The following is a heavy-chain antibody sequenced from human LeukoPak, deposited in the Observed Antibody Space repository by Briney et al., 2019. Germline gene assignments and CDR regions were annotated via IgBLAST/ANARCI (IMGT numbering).Heavy chain of an antibody. V-gene: IGHV1-69*01. Sequence: GSSVKVSCKASGGTFSSYAISWVRQAPGQGLEWMGGIIPIFGTANYAQKFQGRVTITADESTSTAYMELSSLRSEDTAVYYCARATYYYDSSGYGYHYWGQGTLVTVSS. J-gene: IGHJ4*02. CDR3: ARATYYYDSSGYGYHY. CDR1: GGTFSSYA. CDR2: IIPIFGTA. D-gene: IGHD3-22*01.